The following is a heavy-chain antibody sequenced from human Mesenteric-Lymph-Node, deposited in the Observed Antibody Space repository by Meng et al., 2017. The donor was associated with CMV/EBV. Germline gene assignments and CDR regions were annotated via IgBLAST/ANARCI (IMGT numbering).Heavy chain of an antibody. Sequence: ASVKVSCKASGFTFNTYGINWVRQAPGQGLEWMGWISPYNGNTDYAQKLQGRVTITTDTSSTTAYLELRSLTFEETAVYYCARGSDSSSWYFDYWGQGTLVTVSS. J-gene: IGHJ4*02. CDR1: GFTFNTYG. V-gene: IGHV1-18*01. D-gene: IGHD6-13*01. CDR2: ISPYNGNT. CDR3: ARGSDSSSWYFDY.